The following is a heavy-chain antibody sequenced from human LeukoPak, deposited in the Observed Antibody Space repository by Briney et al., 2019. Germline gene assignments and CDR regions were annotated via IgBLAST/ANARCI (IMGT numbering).Heavy chain of an antibody. CDR2: ISSSSSYI. CDR3: ARDDRYSSGWYSSYYYGMDV. V-gene: IGHV3-21*01. Sequence: GGSLRLSCAASGFTFSSYSMNWVRQAPGKGLEWVSSISSSSSYIYCADSVKGRFTISRDNAKNSLYLQMNSLRAEDTAVYYCARDDRYSSGWYSSYYYGMDVWGQGTTVTVSS. D-gene: IGHD6-19*01. CDR1: GFTFSSYS. J-gene: IGHJ6*02.